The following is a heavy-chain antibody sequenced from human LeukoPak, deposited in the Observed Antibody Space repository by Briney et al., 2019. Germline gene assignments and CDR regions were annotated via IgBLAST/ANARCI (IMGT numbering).Heavy chain of an antibody. CDR2: IYYSAST. D-gene: IGHD1-26*01. CDR3: ARDRSGNRWYPAAFDI. CDR1: GGSISSSSYY. V-gene: IGHV4-39*07. Sequence: SETLSLTCTVSGGSISSSSYYWGWFRQPPGKGLDWIASIYYSASTYYNPSLKRRVTISVDASKNQFSLKLTSVTAADTAVYYCARDRSGNRWYPAAFDIWGQGTLVTVSS. J-gene: IGHJ3*02.